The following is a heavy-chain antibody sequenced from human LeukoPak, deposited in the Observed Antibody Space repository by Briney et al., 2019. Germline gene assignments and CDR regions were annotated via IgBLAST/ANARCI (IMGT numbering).Heavy chain of an antibody. Sequence: ASVKVSCKASDYTFTSYDISWARQAPGQGLEWMGWISTYDGKTNYAQKFQGRVTMTTDTSTSTAYMELRSLRSDDTAVYYCARGSARIAEDYFDYWGQGNLVTVSS. J-gene: IGHJ4*02. V-gene: IGHV1-18*01. CDR1: DYTFTSYD. CDR2: ISTYDGKT. CDR3: ARGSARIAEDYFDY. D-gene: IGHD6-13*01.